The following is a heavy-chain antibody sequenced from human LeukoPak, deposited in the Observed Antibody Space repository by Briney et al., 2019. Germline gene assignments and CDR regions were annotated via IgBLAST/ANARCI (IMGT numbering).Heavy chain of an antibody. V-gene: IGHV3-30*01. CDR2: ISYDGSNK. D-gene: IGHD5-18*01. CDR3: ARDKVIQLWFCLDY. CDR1: GFTFSSYA. Sequence: GGSLRLSCAASGFTFSSYAMHWVRQAPGKGLEWVAVISYDGSNKYCADSVKGRFTISRDNSKNTLYLQMNSLRAEDTAVYYCARDKVIQLWFCLDYWGQGTLVTVSS. J-gene: IGHJ4*02.